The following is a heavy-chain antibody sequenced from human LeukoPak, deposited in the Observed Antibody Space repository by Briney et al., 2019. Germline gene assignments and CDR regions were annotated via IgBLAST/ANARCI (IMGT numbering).Heavy chain of an antibody. Sequence: VASVKVSCKASGYTFTSYDINWVRQATGQGLEWMGWMNPNSGNTGYAQKFQGRVTITRNTSISTAYMELSSLRSEDTAVYYCARHPLRGSTAMGDYYYYMDVWGKGTTVTVSS. CDR1: GYTFTSYD. V-gene: IGHV1-8*03. D-gene: IGHD1-26*01. CDR2: MNPNSGNT. J-gene: IGHJ6*03. CDR3: ARHPLRGSTAMGDYYYYMDV.